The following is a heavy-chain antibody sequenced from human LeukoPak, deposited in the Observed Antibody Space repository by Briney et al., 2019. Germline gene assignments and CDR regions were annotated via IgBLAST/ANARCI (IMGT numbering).Heavy chain of an antibody. V-gene: IGHV6-1*01. D-gene: IGHD2-2*02. Sequence: SQTLSLTCAISGDSVSSNSAAWNWIRQSPSRGLEWLGRTYCRSKWYSDYAVSVKSRITINPDTSKNQFSLKLSSVTAADTAVYYCASRLGYCSSTSCYRAYYYYYGMDVWGQGTTVTVSS. CDR1: GDSVSSNSAA. CDR3: ASRLGYCSSTSCYRAYYYYYGMDV. J-gene: IGHJ6*02. CDR2: TYCRSKWYS.